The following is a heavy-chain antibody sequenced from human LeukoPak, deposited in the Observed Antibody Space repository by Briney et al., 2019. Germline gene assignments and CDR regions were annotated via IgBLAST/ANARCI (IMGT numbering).Heavy chain of an antibody. Sequence: SETLSLTCAVYGGSFSGYYWSWIRQPPGKGLEWIGEINHSGSTNYNPSLKSRVTISVDTSKNQFSLKLSSVTAADTAVYYCARRRFVRGPDVVNPFDYWGQGTLVTVSS. CDR3: ARRRFVRGPDVVNPFDY. CDR1: GGSFSGYY. J-gene: IGHJ4*02. V-gene: IGHV4-34*01. CDR2: INHSGST. D-gene: IGHD2-8*01.